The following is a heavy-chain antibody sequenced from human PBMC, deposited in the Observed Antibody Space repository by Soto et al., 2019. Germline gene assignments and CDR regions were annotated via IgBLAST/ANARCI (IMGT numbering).Heavy chain of an antibody. J-gene: IGHJ4*02. Sequence: PGGSLILSCAASGFTFSSYSMNWVRQAPGKGLEWVSSISSSSSYIYYADSVKGRFTISRDNAKNSLYLQMNSLRAEDTAVYYCARGDQVTTASPPFDYWGQGTLVTVSS. CDR2: ISSSSSYI. V-gene: IGHV3-21*01. CDR1: GFTFSSYS. CDR3: ARGDQVTTASPPFDY. D-gene: IGHD4-17*01.